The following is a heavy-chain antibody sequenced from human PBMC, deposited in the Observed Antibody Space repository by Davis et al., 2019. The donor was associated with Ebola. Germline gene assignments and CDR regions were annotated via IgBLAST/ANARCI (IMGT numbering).Heavy chain of an antibody. CDR1: GFTFSSYW. CDR3: AAATVTTVYFDY. D-gene: IGHD4-17*01. V-gene: IGHV3-23*01. CDR2: ISGSGGST. Sequence: GESLKISCAASGFTFSSYWMHWVRQAPGKGLEWVSAISGSGGSTYYADSVKGRFTISRDNSKNTLYLQMNSLRAEDTAVYYCAAATVTTVYFDYWGQGTLVTVSS. J-gene: IGHJ4*02.